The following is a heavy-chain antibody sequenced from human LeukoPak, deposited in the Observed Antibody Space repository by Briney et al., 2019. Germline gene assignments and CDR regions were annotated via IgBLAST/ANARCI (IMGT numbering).Heavy chain of an antibody. CDR2: MSYDGNNK. V-gene: IGHV3-30-3*01. J-gene: IGHJ4*02. Sequence: PGGSLRLSCTASGFTFNFHAMHWVRQAPGKGLEWVALMSYDGNNKYYADSVKGRFTISRDNSKNTLYLQMNSLRAEDTAVYYCAKDQGYGGKELDYWGQGTLVTVSS. CDR3: AKDQGYGGKELDY. CDR1: GFTFNFHA. D-gene: IGHD4-23*01.